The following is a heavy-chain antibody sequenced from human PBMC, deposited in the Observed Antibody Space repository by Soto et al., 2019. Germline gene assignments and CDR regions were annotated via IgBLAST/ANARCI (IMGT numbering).Heavy chain of an antibody. V-gene: IGHV3-23*01. CDR2: IINTGGDT. Sequence: LRLSCAVSGLTFSRYAMSWVRQAPGKGLEWVSAIINTGGDTLHADSVKARFTISRDNFKNTLYLQMNSLRAEDAAIYYCAKASGESYPESRVFDQWGQGTRVTVSS. CDR3: AKASGESYPESRVFDQ. J-gene: IGHJ4*02. CDR1: GLTFSRYA. D-gene: IGHD1-26*01.